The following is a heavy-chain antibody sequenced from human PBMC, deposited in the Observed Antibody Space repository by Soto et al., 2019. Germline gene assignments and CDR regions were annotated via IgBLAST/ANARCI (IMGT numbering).Heavy chain of an antibody. D-gene: IGHD4-4*01. CDR3: ARHSNRNYGLYYFDY. J-gene: IGHJ4*02. CDR1: GGSVSSYY. CDR2: VYYSGST. V-gene: IGHV4-59*08. Sequence: TLSLTCTVSGGSVSSYYWSWIRQSPGKGLEWIGYVYYSGSTKYRPSLKSRVTISVDTSKNQFSLKVSSATAADISVYYCARHSNRNYGLYYFDYWGLGALVTVSS.